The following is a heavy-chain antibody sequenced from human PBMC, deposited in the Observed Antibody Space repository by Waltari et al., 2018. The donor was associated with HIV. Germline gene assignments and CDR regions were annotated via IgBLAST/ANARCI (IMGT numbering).Heavy chain of an antibody. Sequence: QVQLVQSGAEVKKPGASVKVSCKASGYTFTSYDIKWVRQATGQGLEWMGWMNPNSTNTDYAQKFQGRVTMTRDTSISTAYMELSSLRSEDTAVYYCARGHEYSGYDVFWQTRAHYYYGLDVWGQGTTVTVSS. D-gene: IGHD5-12*01. CDR1: GYTFTSYD. CDR2: MNPNSTNT. CDR3: ARGHEYSGYDVFWQTRAHYYYGLDV. J-gene: IGHJ6*02. V-gene: IGHV1-8*01.